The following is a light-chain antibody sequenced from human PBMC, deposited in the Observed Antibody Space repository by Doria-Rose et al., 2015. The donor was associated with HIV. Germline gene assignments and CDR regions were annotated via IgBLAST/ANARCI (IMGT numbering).Light chain of an antibody. J-gene: IGKJ1*01. CDR2: DGS. CDR1: QSFSSTY. Sequence: TQSPGTLSLSPGERATLSCRASQSFSSTYLAWYQQQPGQALSLLIYDGSTRATGIPDRFSASGSVTDFTLTINRLEPEDFALYYCHQCGTSWTFGQGTKVEI. CDR3: HQCGTSWT. V-gene: IGKV3-20*01.